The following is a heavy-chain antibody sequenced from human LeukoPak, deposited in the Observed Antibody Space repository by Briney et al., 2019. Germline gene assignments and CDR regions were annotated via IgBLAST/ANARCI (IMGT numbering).Heavy chain of an antibody. CDR3: ARVQMVRGAPHHFDY. CDR2: IYPGDSGT. V-gene: IGHV5-51*01. Sequence: GESLKISCKGSGYSFTSYWICWVRQMPGKDLEGMGIIYPGDSGTRYSPSFQGQVTISADKSISTAYLQWSSLKASDTAMYYCARVQMVRGAPHHFDYWGQGTLVPVSS. J-gene: IGHJ4*02. CDR1: GYSFTSYW. D-gene: IGHD3-10*01.